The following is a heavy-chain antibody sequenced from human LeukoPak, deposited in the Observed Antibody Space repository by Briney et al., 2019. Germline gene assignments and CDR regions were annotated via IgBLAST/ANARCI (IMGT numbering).Heavy chain of an antibody. CDR3: ARVEDSSGSNAFDI. Sequence: SETLSLTCTVFGGSISSSRYYWGWIRQPPGKGLEWIGSVYYSGSTYYNPSLKSRVTISVDTSKNQFSLKLSSVTAADTAVYYCARVEDSSGSNAFDIWGQGTMVTVSS. CDR2: VYYSGST. CDR1: GGSISSSRYY. D-gene: IGHD3-22*01. V-gene: IGHV4-39*01. J-gene: IGHJ3*02.